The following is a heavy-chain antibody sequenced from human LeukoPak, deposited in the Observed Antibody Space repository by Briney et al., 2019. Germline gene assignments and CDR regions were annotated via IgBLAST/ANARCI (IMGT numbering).Heavy chain of an antibody. V-gene: IGHV3-30*04. D-gene: IGHD4-17*01. CDR1: GFTFSNYA. J-gene: IGHJ5*02. CDR3: ARDDYGDYSLGFDD. CDR2: LSYDGSNK. Sequence: GGSLRLSCAASGFTFSNYAMHWVRQAPGKGLEWVAVLSYDGSNKKYADSVRGRFTISRDNSKNTIFLQMNSLRGEDTAVYYCARDDYGDYSLGFDDWGKGTL.